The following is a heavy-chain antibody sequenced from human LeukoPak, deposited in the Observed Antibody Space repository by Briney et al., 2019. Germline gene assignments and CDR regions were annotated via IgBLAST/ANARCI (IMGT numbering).Heavy chain of an antibody. Sequence: GGSLRLSCAASGFTFSSCAMNWVRQAPGKGLEWVSGISASGGSTYYADSVKGRFTISRDNSKNTLWLQMNSLRAEDTAVYYCAKWMRRDGYNFDDWGQGTLVTVSS. CDR1: GFTFSSCA. J-gene: IGHJ4*02. D-gene: IGHD5-24*01. CDR3: AKWMRRDGYNFDD. V-gene: IGHV3-23*01. CDR2: ISASGGST.